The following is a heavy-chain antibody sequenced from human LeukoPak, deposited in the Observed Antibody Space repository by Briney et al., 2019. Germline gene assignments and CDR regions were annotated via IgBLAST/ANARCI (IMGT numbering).Heavy chain of an antibody. CDR1: GGSFSGYY. J-gene: IGHJ4*02. Sequence: PSETLSLTCAVYGGSFSGYYWSWIRQPPGKGLEWIGEINHSGSTNYNPSLKSRVTISVDTSKNQFSLKLSSVTAADTAVYYCARETPLADFDYWGQGTLVTVSS. V-gene: IGHV4-34*01. D-gene: IGHD3-3*02. CDR3: ARETPLADFDY. CDR2: INHSGST.